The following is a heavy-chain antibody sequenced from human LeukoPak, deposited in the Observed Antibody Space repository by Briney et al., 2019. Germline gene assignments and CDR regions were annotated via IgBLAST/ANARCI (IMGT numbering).Heavy chain of an antibody. CDR3: ARLGGPRSPFDY. V-gene: IGHV5-51*01. CDR2: IYPGDSDT. D-gene: IGHD2-15*01. CDR1: EYTFSSYW. J-gene: IGHJ4*01. Sequence: GESLKISCTGSEYTFSSYWIGWVRQMPGRGLEWMGIIYPGDSDTRYSPSFQGQVTISADKSISTAYLQWSSLRASDTAIYYCARLGGPRSPFDYWGQGTRVTVSS.